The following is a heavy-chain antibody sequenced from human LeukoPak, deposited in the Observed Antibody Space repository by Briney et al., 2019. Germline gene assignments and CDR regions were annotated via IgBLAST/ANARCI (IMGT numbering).Heavy chain of an antibody. CDR2: MSAYNGNT. D-gene: IGHD6-19*01. V-gene: IGHV1-18*01. CDR3: ARGDSGWQFDY. Sequence: ASVKVSCKASGYTFTSYGIGWVRQAPGQGLEWMGWMSAYNGNTNYAQKLQGRVTMTTDTSTSTAYMELRSLRSDDTAVYYCARGDSGWQFDYWGQRTLVTVSS. CDR1: GYTFTSYG. J-gene: IGHJ4*02.